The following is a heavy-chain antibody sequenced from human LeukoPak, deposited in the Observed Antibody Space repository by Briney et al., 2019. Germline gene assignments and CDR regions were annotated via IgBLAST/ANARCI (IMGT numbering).Heavy chain of an antibody. D-gene: IGHD6-25*01. CDR1: GFTFSSYD. Sequence: GGSLRLSCAASGFTFSSYDMSWVRQAPGKGLEWVSAISGSGSGTYYADSVKGRSIISRDNSKNMLYLQMSSLRAEDTAVYYCAKDLSPAVAADWFDPWDQGTLVTVSS. CDR3: AKDLSPAVAADWFDP. V-gene: IGHV3-23*01. CDR2: ISGSGSGT. J-gene: IGHJ5*02.